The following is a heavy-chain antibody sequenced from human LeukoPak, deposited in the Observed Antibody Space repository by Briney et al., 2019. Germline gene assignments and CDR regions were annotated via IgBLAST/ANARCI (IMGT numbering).Heavy chain of an antibody. CDR2: IIPIFGTA. CDR3: ARDVLGYCSGGSCYSDY. CDR1: GGTFSSYA. J-gene: IGHJ4*02. D-gene: IGHD2-15*01. Sequence: ASVKVSCKASGGTFSSYAISWVRQAPGQGLEWMGGIIPIFGTANYAQKFQGRVTITADKSTSTAYMKLSSLRSEDTAVYYCARDVLGYCSGGSCYSDYWGQGTLVTVSS. V-gene: IGHV1-69*06.